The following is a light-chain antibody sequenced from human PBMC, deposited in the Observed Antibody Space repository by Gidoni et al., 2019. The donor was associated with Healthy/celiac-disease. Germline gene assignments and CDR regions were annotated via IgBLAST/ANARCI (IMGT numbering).Light chain of an antibody. CDR3: QQYYSTPLVT. J-gene: IGKJ3*01. CDR2: WAS. CDR1: QSVLYSSNNKNY. Sequence: DIVMTQSPDSLAGSLGERATINCKSSQSVLYSSNNKNYLAWYQQKPGQPPKLLIYWASTRESGVPDRFSGSGSGTDFTLTISSLQAEDVAVYYCQQYYSTPLVTFGPGTKVDIK. V-gene: IGKV4-1*01.